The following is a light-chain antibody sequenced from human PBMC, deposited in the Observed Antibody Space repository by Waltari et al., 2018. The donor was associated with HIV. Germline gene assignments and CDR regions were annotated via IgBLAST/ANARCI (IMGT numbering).Light chain of an antibody. CDR1: SGHRPYA. J-gene: IGLJ2*01. CDR3: QTWDTGIQ. V-gene: IGLV4-69*01. Sequence: QLVLTQSPSASASLGASVRLTCTLSSGHRPYAIAWHQQQPEKGPRYLMRVDSDGSHMKGDGIPDRFSGSSSGAERYLTISSLQSEDEADYYCQTWDTGIQFGGATKLTVL. CDR2: VDSDGSH.